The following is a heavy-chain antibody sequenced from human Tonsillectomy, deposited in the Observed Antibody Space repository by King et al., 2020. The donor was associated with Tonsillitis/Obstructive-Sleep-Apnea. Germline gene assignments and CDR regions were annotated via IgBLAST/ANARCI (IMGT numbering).Heavy chain of an antibody. CDR3: ARILAEAVVLMGPRDYCDY. CDR2: SFSNDEK. Sequence: TLKESGPVLVKPTETRTLTCTVSGFSLSNARMGVSWIRQPPGKALEWLAHSFSNDEKSYSTSLKSRLTISKDTSKSQLVLTMTNMEPVDTATYYCARILAEAVVLMGPRDYCDYWGQGTLVTVSS. D-gene: IGHD2-21*01. J-gene: IGHJ4*02. CDR1: GFSLSNARMG. V-gene: IGHV2-26*01.